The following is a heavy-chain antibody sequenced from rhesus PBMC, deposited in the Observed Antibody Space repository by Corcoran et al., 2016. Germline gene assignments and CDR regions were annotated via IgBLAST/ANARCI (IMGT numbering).Heavy chain of an antibody. Sequence: QVQLQESGPGLVKPSEPLSLTCAVSVGSISSSYYYWSWFRRTPGKGLEWIGYISYRWSTSYNPSLKSRVTISQDVSRNQFSLKLTSVTAADTAVYYCTSPVRYRFDVWGPGVLVSVSS. CDR2: ISYRWST. J-gene: IGHJ5-1*01. CDR3: TSPVRYRFDV. CDR1: VGSISSSYYY. V-gene: IGHV4-122*02.